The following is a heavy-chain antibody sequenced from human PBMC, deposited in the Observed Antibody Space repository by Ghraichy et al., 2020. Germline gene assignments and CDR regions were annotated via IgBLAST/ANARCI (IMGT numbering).Heavy chain of an antibody. CDR1: GYTFTSYD. CDR2: MNPNSGNT. CDR3: ARGLRIAAARWFDP. V-gene: IGHV1-8*01. J-gene: IGHJ5*02. D-gene: IGHD6-13*01. Sequence: ASVKVSCKASGYTFTSYDINWVRQATGQGLEWMGWMNPNSGNTGYAQKFQGRVTMTRNTSISTAYMELSSLRSEDTAVYYCARGLRIAAARWFDPWGQGTLVTVSS.